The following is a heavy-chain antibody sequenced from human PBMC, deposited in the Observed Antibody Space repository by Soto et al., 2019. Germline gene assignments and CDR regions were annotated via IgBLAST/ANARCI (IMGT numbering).Heavy chain of an antibody. V-gene: IGHV3-48*01. CDR1: GFTFSSYS. J-gene: IGHJ3*02. D-gene: IGHD2-15*01. CDR3: GRGVVAATPYVGAFDI. CDR2: ISSSSSTI. Sequence: EVQLVESGGGLVQPGGSLRLSCAASGFTFSSYSMNWVRQAPGKGLEWVSYISSSSSTIYYADSVKGRFTISRDNAKNSLYLQMNRLRAEDTAVYYCGRGVVAATPYVGAFDIWGQGTMVTVSS.